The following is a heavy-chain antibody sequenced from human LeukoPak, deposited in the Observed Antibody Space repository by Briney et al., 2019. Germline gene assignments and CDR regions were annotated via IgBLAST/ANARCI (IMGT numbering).Heavy chain of an antibody. J-gene: IGHJ4*02. CDR1: GFTFSSYA. V-gene: IGHV3-30-3*01. D-gene: IGHD3-3*01. CDR3: ARDSKTYYDFWSGYRGHYFDY. Sequence: PGGSLRLSCAASGFTFSSYAMHWVRQAPGKGLEWVAVISYDGSNKYYADSVKGRFTISRDNSKNTLYLQMNSLRAEDTAVYYCARDSKTYYDFWSGYRGHYFDYWGQGTLVTVSS. CDR2: ISYDGSNK.